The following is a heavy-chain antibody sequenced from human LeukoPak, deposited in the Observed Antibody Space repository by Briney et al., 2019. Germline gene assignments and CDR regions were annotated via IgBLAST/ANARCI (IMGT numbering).Heavy chain of an antibody. Sequence: PGRSLRLSCAASGFTFSSYAMHWVRQAPGKGLEWVAVISYDGSNKYYADSVKGRFTISRDNSKNTLYLQMNSLRAEDTAVYYCARGSCSSTNCYPHEDFWGQGTLVTVSS. CDR3: ARGSCSSTNCYPHEDF. CDR2: ISYDGSNK. J-gene: IGHJ4*02. V-gene: IGHV3-30*01. D-gene: IGHD2-2*01. CDR1: GFTFSSYA.